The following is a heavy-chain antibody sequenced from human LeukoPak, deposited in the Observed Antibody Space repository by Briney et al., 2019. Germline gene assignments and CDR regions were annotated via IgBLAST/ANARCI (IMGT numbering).Heavy chain of an antibody. CDR1: GFTFSSCV. CDR2: ISAGGGST. V-gene: IGHV3-23*01. D-gene: IGHD2-21*01. Sequence: GGSLRLSFAASGFTFSSCVMSWVRRAPGEGLEWVSGISAGGGSTYYADSVKGRFTISRDNSKNTLSLQMNSLRVEDTAVYYCAKIVAHKSYGMDVWGKGTTVTVSS. CDR3: AKIVAHKSYGMDV. J-gene: IGHJ6*04.